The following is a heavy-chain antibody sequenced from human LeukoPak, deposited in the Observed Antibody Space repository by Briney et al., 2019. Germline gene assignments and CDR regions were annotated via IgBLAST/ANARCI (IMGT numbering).Heavy chain of an antibody. D-gene: IGHD5-12*01. CDR1: GLTFSDAW. Sequence: PGGSLRLSCVLSGLTFSDAWMSWVRQAPGKGLEWVGRIRNDRITDYAAPVQGGFGISRDNSKNTFYLQMNSLRTEDTGMYFCTWMATIFTVDYWGQGTLVTVSS. CDR3: TWMATIFTVDY. CDR2: IRNDRIT. J-gene: IGHJ4*02. V-gene: IGHV3-15*01.